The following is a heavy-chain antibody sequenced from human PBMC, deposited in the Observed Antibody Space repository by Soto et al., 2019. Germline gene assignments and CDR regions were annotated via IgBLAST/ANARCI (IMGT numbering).Heavy chain of an antibody. D-gene: IGHD3-3*01. V-gene: IGHV3-30-3*01. Sequence: QVQLVESGGGVVQPGRSLRLSCAASGFTFSSYAMHWVRQAPGKGLEWVAVISYDGSNKYYADSVKGRFTISRDNSKNTLHLQMHSLRAEDTAVYYCAREADDFWSGYYFESSGNWFDPWGQGILATVSS. CDR1: GFTFSSYA. CDR3: AREADDFWSGYYFESSGNWFDP. J-gene: IGHJ5*02. CDR2: ISYDGSNK.